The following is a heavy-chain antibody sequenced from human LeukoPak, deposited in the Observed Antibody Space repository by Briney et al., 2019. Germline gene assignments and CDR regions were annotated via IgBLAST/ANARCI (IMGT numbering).Heavy chain of an antibody. Sequence: GGSLRLSCAASEFTFSSYWMHWVRQTPGKGLMWVARIKSDGSTIYADSVQGRFTISRDNAKNMVYLQMNSLRDDDTAIYYCTRAITYFYGSVTYDWFDSWGQGTRVTVSS. CDR2: IKSDGST. V-gene: IGHV3-74*01. CDR3: TRAITYFYGSVTYDWFDS. D-gene: IGHD3-10*01. CDR1: EFTFSSYW. J-gene: IGHJ5*01.